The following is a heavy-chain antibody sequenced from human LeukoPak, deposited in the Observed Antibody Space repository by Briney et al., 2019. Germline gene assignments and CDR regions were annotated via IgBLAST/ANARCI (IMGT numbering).Heavy chain of an antibody. J-gene: IGHJ4*02. Sequence: GESLKISCKGSGYSFTSYWIGWVRQMPGKGLEWMGIIYPGDSDTRYSPSYQGQVTISADKSISTAYLQWSSLKASDTAMYYCARQGAYYYDSSGPDYWGQGTLVTVSS. CDR3: ARQGAYYYDSSGPDY. CDR2: IYPGDSDT. CDR1: GYSFTSYW. D-gene: IGHD3-22*01. V-gene: IGHV5-51*01.